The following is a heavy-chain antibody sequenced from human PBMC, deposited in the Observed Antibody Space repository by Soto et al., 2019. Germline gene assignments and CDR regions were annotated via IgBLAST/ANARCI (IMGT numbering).Heavy chain of an antibody. CDR3: ARDMYSSDYFVKWFEP. CDR2: ISHDGINK. CDR1: GFSFSSYA. D-gene: IGHD6-19*01. J-gene: IGHJ5*02. Sequence: QVRLVESGGGLVQPGRSLRLFCTASGFSFSSYAMYWFRQPPGKGREGVAVISHDGINKHYADSVKGRVTVSSNNSSHSLDLQMNSLRGEDTAMYYCARDMYSSDYFVKWFEPWGQGTLVTVSS. V-gene: IGHV3-30-3*01.